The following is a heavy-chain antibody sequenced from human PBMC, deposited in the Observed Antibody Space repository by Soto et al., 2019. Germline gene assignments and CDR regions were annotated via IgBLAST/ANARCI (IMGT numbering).Heavy chain of an antibody. J-gene: IGHJ4*02. V-gene: IGHV4-39*07. D-gene: IGHD3-3*01. CDR1: GGSISSSSYY. Sequence: PSETLSLTCTVSGGSISSSSYYWGWIRQPPGKGLEWIGSIYYSGSTYYNPSLKSRVTISVDTSKNQFSMKLSSVTAADTALYYCARVNVEWSNSFDYWGQGTLVTVSS. CDR2: IYYSGST. CDR3: ARVNVEWSNSFDY.